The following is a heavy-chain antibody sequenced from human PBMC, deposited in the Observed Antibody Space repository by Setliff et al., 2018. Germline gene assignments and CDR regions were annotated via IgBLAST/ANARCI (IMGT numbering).Heavy chain of an antibody. J-gene: IGHJ4*02. V-gene: IGHV1-2*07. CDR1: GYTFTDYY. CDR2: INANGGAN. Sequence: VSCKASGYTFTDYYIHWIRQAPGQGLEWMGWINANGGANGQSYKFRGRVAMTRDTSISTVFMELNRLTSDDTAVYYCARGRQVHRHLVIVPAAAFDFWGQGARVTVSS. D-gene: IGHD2-2*01. CDR3: ARGRQVHRHLVIVPAAAFDF.